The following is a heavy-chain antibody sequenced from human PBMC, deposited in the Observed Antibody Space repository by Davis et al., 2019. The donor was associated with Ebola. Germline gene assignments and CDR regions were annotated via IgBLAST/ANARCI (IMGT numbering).Heavy chain of an antibody. D-gene: IGHD6-13*01. V-gene: IGHV4-4*07. CDR2: MHFSGST. Sequence: PSETLSLTCTVSGGSISNYYWSWIRQPAGKGLEWTGRMHFSGSTIYNPSLRGRVTMSMDRSKNLFFLKLRSVTAADTAVYYCAREGRMTAGGTPYWIDTWGQGILVTVSS. CDR3: AREGRMTAGGTPYWIDT. CDR1: GGSISNYY. J-gene: IGHJ5*02.